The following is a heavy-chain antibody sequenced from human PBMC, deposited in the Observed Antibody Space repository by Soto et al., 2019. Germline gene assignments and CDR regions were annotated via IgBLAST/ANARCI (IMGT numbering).Heavy chain of an antibody. J-gene: IGHJ6*02. CDR2: ISYDGSNK. CDR1: GFTFSSYG. CDR3: AKVGRGYGMDV. Sequence: GGSLRLSCAASGFTFSSYGMHWVRQAPGKGLEWVAVISYDGSNKYYADSVKGRFTISRDNSKNTLYLQMNSLRAEDTAVYYCAKVGRGYGMDVWGQGTTVTVSS. V-gene: IGHV3-30*18. D-gene: IGHD3-10*01.